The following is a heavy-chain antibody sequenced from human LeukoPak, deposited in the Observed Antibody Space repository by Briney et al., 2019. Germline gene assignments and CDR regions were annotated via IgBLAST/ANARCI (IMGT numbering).Heavy chain of an antibody. CDR1: GFPFDDYG. V-gene: IGHV3-20*04. D-gene: IGHD6-6*01. Sequence: GGSLRLSCAASGFPFDDYGMSWVRQAPGKGLEWVSDITWSGGSTGYADSVKGRFTIPRDSARDSLYLQMNSLRAEDTAFYYCARAFRYSTSSRTFDYWGQGTLVTVSS. J-gene: IGHJ4*02. CDR3: ARAFRYSTSSRTFDY. CDR2: ITWSGGST.